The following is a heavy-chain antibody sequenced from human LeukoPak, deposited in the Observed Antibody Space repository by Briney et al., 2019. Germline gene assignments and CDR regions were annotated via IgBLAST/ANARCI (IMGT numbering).Heavy chain of an antibody. Sequence: ASVTVSCTASGYTFTTYDINWVRQATGQGLEWMGWMNPNSGNTGYAEKFQGRVTMTRNTSISTAYMELSSLISEDTAVYYCARDSSGYDWGQGTLVTVSS. D-gene: IGHD3-22*01. CDR1: GYTFTTYD. CDR2: MNPNSGNT. CDR3: ARDSSGYD. V-gene: IGHV1-8*02. J-gene: IGHJ4*02.